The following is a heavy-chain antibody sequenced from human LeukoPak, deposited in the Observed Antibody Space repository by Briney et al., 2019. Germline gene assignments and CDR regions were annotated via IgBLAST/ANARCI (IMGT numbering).Heavy chain of an antibody. D-gene: IGHD3-16*01. Sequence: SGGSLRLSCAASGFTFNTYTMNWVRQAPGKGLEWVSYISGSSGIIDYADSVKGRFTISRDNSKNTLYLQMNSLRAEDTAVYYCAKDRITPFPIDYWGQGTLVTVSS. J-gene: IGHJ4*02. CDR1: GFTFNTYT. CDR2: ISGSSGII. V-gene: IGHV3-23*01. CDR3: AKDRITPFPIDY.